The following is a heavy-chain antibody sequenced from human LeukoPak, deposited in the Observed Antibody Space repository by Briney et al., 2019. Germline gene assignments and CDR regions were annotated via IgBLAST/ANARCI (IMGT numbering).Heavy chain of an antibody. J-gene: IGHJ4*02. D-gene: IGHD2-15*01. Sequence: GGSLRLSCAASGFTFVNYAMTWVRQAPGKGLQCVSTIINTGGDTYYADSVKGRFTISRDNSKNTLYLQMRSLRVEDTAIYYCAKGHVATGSLYYFDFWGQGTLVTVSS. CDR2: IINTGGDT. CDR1: GFTFVNYA. V-gene: IGHV3-23*01. CDR3: AKGHVATGSLYYFDF.